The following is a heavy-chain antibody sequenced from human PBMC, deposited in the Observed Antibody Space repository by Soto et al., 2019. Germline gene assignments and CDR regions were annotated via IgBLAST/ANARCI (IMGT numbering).Heavy chain of an antibody. Sequence: QAQLVQSGAEVKKPGAPVKVSCKASGYTFTNYAVHWLRQAPGQALEWMGWLNAGNGDTKYSATFQDRVTITRDTSASTAYMELSSLRSEDTAVYYCARQGIPYNSGSGDYFYYYYNYMDVWGKGTTVTVSS. CDR3: ARQGIPYNSGSGDYFYYYYNYMDV. J-gene: IGHJ6*03. CDR2: LNAGNGDT. CDR1: GYTFTNYA. V-gene: IGHV1-3*01. D-gene: IGHD3-10*01.